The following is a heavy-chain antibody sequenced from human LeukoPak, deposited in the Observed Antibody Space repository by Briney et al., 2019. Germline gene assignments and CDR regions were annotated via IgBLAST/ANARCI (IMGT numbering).Heavy chain of an antibody. V-gene: IGHV4-34*01. J-gene: IGHJ4*02. Sequence: SETLSLTCAVYGGSFSDYYWTWMRQPPGKGLEWIGDINHSGSTNYNPSFKSRVTISVDTSKNQFSLKLSSVTAADTAVYYCAREGYYDRSGYREYWGQGTLVTVSS. CDR3: AREGYYDRSGYREY. CDR1: GGSFSDYY. D-gene: IGHD3-22*01. CDR2: INHSGST.